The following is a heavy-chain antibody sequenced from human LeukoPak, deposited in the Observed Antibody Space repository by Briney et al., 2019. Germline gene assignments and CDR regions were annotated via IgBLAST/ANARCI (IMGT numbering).Heavy chain of an antibody. J-gene: IGHJ4*02. CDR3: ARDTVYGNYYFDN. Sequence: PGGSLRLSCAASGFTFNDYYMSWLRQAPGKGLEWVSYMSGSGGFTTFYADSVKGRFTISRDDAKNLLYLRMHNLRSEDTAVYFCARDTVYGNYYFDNWGQGILVTVSS. D-gene: IGHD4-11*01. V-gene: IGHV3-11*01. CDR1: GFTFNDYY. CDR2: MSGSGGFTT.